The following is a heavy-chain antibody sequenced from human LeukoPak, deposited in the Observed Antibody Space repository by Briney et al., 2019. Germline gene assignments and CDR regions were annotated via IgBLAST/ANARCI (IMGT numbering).Heavy chain of an antibody. V-gene: IGHV1-69*13. Sequence: ASVKVSCKASGGTFGSYAISWVRQAPGQGLEWMGGIIPIFGTANYAQKFQGRVTITADETTSTAYMELSSLRSEDTAVYYCASFEGAGEGAATGNDYWGQGTLVTVSS. J-gene: IGHJ4*02. CDR2: IIPIFGTA. CDR1: GGTFGSYA. CDR3: ASFEGAGEGAATGNDY. D-gene: IGHD6-13*01.